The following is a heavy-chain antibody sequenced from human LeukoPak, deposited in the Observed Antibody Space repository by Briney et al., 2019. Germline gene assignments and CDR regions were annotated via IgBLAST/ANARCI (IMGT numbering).Heavy chain of an antibody. CDR1: GFTFSSYW. CDR2: IRTDGGEK. CDR3: ARDPLEWEHAFDI. D-gene: IGHD1-26*01. V-gene: IGHV3-7*01. J-gene: IGHJ3*02. Sequence: GGSLRLSCAASGFTFSSYWMGWVRQAPGKGLEWVANIRTDGGEKYYVDSVTGRFTISRDNAKNSLYLQMNSLRAEDTAVYYCARDPLEWEHAFDIWGQGTMVTVSS.